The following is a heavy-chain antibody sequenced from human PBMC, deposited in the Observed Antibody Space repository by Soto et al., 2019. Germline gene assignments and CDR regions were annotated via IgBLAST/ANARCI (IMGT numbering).Heavy chain of an antibody. Sequence: QVQLVQSGAEVKKPGASVKVSCKASGYTFTSYDINWVRQATGQGLEWMGWMNPNSGNTGYAQKFQGRVTMTRNTSISTAYMELSSLRSEDTAVYYCARVVYEDYCSSTSCQEYYMDVWGKGTTVTVYS. CDR3: ARVVYEDYCSSTSCQEYYMDV. CDR2: MNPNSGNT. J-gene: IGHJ6*03. D-gene: IGHD2-2*01. V-gene: IGHV1-8*01. CDR1: GYTFTSYD.